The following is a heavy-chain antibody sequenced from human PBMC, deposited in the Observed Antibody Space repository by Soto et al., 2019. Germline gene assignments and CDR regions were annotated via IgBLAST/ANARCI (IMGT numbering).Heavy chain of an antibody. V-gene: IGHV1-69*12. CDR1: GGTFSSYA. CDR2: IIPIFGTA. CDR3: ASKRPLRGFDY. Sequence: QVQLVQPGAEVKKPGSSVKVSCKASGGTFSSYAISWVRQAPGQGLEWMGGIIPIFGTANYAQKFQGRITITEVEATSPAYMELTSLRSEDTAVYYCASKRPLRGFDYWGQGTLVTVSS. D-gene: IGHD2-21*02. J-gene: IGHJ4*02.